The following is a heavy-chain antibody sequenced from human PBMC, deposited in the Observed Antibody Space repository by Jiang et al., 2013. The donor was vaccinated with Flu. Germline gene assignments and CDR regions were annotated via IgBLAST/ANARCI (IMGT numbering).Heavy chain of an antibody. CDR3: AREYDAFDV. J-gene: IGHJ3*01. V-gene: IGHV3-48*02. Sequence: RLSCVASGFTFRSYAMNWVRQAPGKGLEWVSYISSRGNTKYYADFVKGRFTISRDNDKKSLYLQMNSLRDEDRAVYFCAREYDAFDVWGQGTVVTVSS. CDR1: GFTFRSYA. CDR2: ISSRGNTK.